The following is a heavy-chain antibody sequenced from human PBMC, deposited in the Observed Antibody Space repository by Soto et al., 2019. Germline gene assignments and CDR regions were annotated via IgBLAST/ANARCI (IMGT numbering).Heavy chain of an antibody. CDR3: AKLLHNSYYNVMDV. J-gene: IGHJ6*02. V-gene: IGHV3-23*01. Sequence: EVQLLESGGDLVQPGGSLRLVCAASGFTFSNSGMRWVCQAPGQGLEWVSSIGPSGNTYYSDAVKGRFTISRDISKNTPFLQMDSLRAEDTATYYCAKLLHNSYYNVMDVWGQGTTVTVSS. CDR1: GFTFSNSG. D-gene: IGHD4-4*01. CDR2: SIGPSGNT.